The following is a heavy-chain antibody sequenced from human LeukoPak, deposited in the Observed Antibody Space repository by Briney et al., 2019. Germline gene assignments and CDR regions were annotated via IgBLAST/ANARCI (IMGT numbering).Heavy chain of an antibody. CDR3: ANDDFGASGLPDY. J-gene: IGHJ4*02. CDR1: GFTFTYYW. V-gene: IGHV3-74*01. Sequence: PGGSLRLSGAASGFTFTYYWMHWVRQAPGKGLVWVARINGDGSSTNYADSVKGRFTISRDNAKNTLYLQMNSLRAEDTAVYYCANDDFGASGLPDYWGQGTLVTVSS. CDR2: INGDGSST. D-gene: IGHD4-17*01.